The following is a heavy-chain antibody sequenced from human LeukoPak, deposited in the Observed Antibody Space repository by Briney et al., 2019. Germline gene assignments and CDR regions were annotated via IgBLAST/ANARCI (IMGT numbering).Heavy chain of an antibody. Sequence: TSETLSLTCAVYGGSFSGYYWSWLRQPPGKGLEWIGEINHSGSTNYNPSLKSRVTISVDTSKNQFSLKLSSVTAADTAVYYCARGISSGWYYPTFDYWGQGTLVTVSS. V-gene: IGHV4-34*01. CDR3: ARGISSGWYYPTFDY. CDR1: GGSFSGYY. D-gene: IGHD6-19*01. J-gene: IGHJ4*02. CDR2: INHSGST.